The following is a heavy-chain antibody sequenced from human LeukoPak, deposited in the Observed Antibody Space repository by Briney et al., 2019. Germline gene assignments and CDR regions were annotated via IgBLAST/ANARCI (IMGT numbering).Heavy chain of an antibody. CDR1: GFTFSDYY. CDR2: ISYDGSNK. D-gene: IGHD6-19*01. Sequence: PGGSLRLSCAASGFTFSDYYMSWIRQAPGKGLEWVAVISYDGSNKYYADSVKGRFTISRDNSKNTLYLQMNSLRAEDTAVYYCAGVIAVAGGFDYWGQGTLVTVSS. CDR3: AGVIAVAGGFDY. V-gene: IGHV3-30-3*01. J-gene: IGHJ4*02.